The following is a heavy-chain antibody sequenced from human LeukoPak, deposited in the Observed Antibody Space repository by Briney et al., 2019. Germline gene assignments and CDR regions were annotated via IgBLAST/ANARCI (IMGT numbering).Heavy chain of an antibody. J-gene: IGHJ4*02. Sequence: PGGSLRLSCAASGFTFSSYGMHWIRQAPGKGLEWVAFIRYDGSNKYYADSVKGRFTISRDNSKNTLYLQMNSLRAEDTAVYYCAKDRGELRGVVVAAAYYFDYWGQGTLVTVSS. D-gene: IGHD2-15*01. CDR1: GFTFSSYG. CDR3: AKDRGELRGVVVAAAYYFDY. V-gene: IGHV3-30*02. CDR2: IRYDGSNK.